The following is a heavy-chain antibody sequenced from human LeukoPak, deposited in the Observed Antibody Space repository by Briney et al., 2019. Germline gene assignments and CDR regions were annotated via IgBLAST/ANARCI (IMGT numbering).Heavy chain of an antibody. CDR2: IKQDGSEK. CDR1: GFTFSSYW. J-gene: IGHJ4*02. D-gene: IGHD3-10*01. CDR3: ARDLRLLWFGEPKSSFDY. Sequence: GGSLRLSCAASGFTFSSYWMSGVRQAPGKGREWVANIKQDGSEKYYVDSVKGRFTISRDNAKNSLYLKMNSLRAEDTAVYYCARDLRLLWFGEPKSSFDYWGQGTLVTVSS. V-gene: IGHV3-7*03.